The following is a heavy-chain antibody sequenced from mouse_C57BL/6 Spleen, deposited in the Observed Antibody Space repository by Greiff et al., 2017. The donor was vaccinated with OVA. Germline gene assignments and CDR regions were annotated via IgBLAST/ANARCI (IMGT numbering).Heavy chain of an antibody. CDR1: GYTFTDYY. D-gene: IGHD1-1*01. Sequence: VQLKQSGPELVKPGASVKISCKASGYTFTDYYMNWVKQSHGKSLEWIGDINPNNGGTSYNQKFKGKATLTVDKSSSTAYMELRSLTSEDSAVYYCARPSYYYGSSRFAYWGQGTLVTVSA. V-gene: IGHV1-26*01. CDR2: INPNNGGT. CDR3: ARPSYYYGSSRFAY. J-gene: IGHJ3*01.